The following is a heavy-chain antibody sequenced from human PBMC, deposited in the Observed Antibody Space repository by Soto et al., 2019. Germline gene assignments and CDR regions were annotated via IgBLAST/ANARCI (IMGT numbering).Heavy chain of an antibody. Sequence: QVQLQESGPGLVKPSETLSLTCTVSGGSVSSGSYYWNWIRQPPGKGLEWIGYIYYSGSTKYNPYLQRRVTLSVDTSKNQISLKLSSVTAADTAVYYCAKGRGRITIFGVEQTPYYFDHWGQGTLVTVSS. D-gene: IGHD3-3*01. V-gene: IGHV4-61*01. CDR3: AKGRGRITIFGVEQTPYYFDH. CDR1: GGSVSSGSYY. J-gene: IGHJ4*02. CDR2: IYYSGST.